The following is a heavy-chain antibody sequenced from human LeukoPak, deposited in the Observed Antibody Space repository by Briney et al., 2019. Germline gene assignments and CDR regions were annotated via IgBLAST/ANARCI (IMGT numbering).Heavy chain of an antibody. J-gene: IGHJ4*02. CDR3: ARDPSYAGYCSGGSCYFFDY. Sequence: GGSLRLSCAASGFTFSSYWISWVRQAPGKGLEWVADIKQDGSEKYYVDSVKGRFTISRDNAKNSLYLQMNSLRAEDTAVYYCARDPSYAGYCSGGSCYFFDYWGQGTLVTVSS. CDR2: IKQDGSEK. CDR1: GFTFSSYW. V-gene: IGHV3-7*01. D-gene: IGHD2-15*01.